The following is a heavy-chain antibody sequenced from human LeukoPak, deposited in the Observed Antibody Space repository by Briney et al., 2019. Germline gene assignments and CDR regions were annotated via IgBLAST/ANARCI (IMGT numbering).Heavy chain of an antibody. CDR1: GGSISSDSYY. CDR2: IYAPENT. Sequence: SETLSLTCTVSGGSISSDSYYWNWIRQPAGRGLEWIGRIYAPENTNYNPSLKSRVTISVDTSKNQFSLKLSSVTAADTAVYYCAREREGLENSGWPYYFDYWGQGTLVTVSS. CDR3: AREREGLENSGWPYYFDY. D-gene: IGHD6-19*01. V-gene: IGHV4-61*02. J-gene: IGHJ4*02.